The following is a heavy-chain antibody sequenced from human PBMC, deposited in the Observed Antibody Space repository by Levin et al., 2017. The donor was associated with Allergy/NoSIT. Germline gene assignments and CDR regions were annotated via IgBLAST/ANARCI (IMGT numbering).Heavy chain of an antibody. CDR1: GFTFSRYG. D-gene: IGHD2-2*01. CDR3: ARETRDCTSTSCYALDYYYGMDV. Sequence: GGSLRLSCAASGFTFSRYGMHWVRQAPGTGLEWVAVIWYDGSNKHYADSVKGRFTISRVNSKNTLYLQMNSLRAEDTAVYYCARETRDCTSTSCYALDYYYGMDVWGPGTTVTVSS. CDR2: IWYDGSNK. V-gene: IGHV3-33*01. J-gene: IGHJ6*02.